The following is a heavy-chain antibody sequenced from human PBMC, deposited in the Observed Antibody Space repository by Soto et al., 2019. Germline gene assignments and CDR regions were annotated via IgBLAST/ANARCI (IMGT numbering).Heavy chain of an antibody. J-gene: IGHJ4*02. V-gene: IGHV4-34*01. CDR3: ARGYCSGGSCYRKYYFDY. CDR2: INHSGST. D-gene: IGHD2-15*01. Sequence: TSETLSLTCAVYGGSFSGYYWSRIRQPPGKGLEWIGEINHSGSTNYNPSLKSRVTISVDTSKNQFSLKLSSVTAADTAVYYCARGYCSGGSCYRKYYFDYWGQGTLVTVSS. CDR1: GGSFSGYY.